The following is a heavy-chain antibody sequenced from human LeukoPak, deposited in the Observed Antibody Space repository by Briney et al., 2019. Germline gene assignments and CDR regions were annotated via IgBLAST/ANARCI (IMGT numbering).Heavy chain of an antibody. D-gene: IGHD2-21*02. CDR1: GFAFSRYT. CDR2: ISFDGSTK. Sequence: GGSLRLSCAASGFAFSRYTLNWVRQAPGKGLEWVSMISFDGSTKDYADSVKGRFTISRDNSKNTLDLQMTSLRTEDTAVYYCARGVVTAYTAFDSWGQGTLVTVSS. CDR3: ARGVVTAYTAFDS. J-gene: IGHJ4*02. V-gene: IGHV3-30-3*01.